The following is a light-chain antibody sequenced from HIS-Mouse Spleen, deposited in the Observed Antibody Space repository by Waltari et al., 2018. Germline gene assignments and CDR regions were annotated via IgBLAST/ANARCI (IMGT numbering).Light chain of an antibody. CDR2: EDS. Sequence: SYELTQPPSVSVSPGQTARITCSGDALPKKYAYWYQQKSGQAPVLVIYEDSKRPSGIPERFSGSSSGTMATLTISGAQVEDEADYYCYSYAGSYSYVFGTGTKVTVL. CDR1: ALPKKY. CDR3: YSYAGSYSYV. J-gene: IGLJ1*01. V-gene: IGLV3-10*01.